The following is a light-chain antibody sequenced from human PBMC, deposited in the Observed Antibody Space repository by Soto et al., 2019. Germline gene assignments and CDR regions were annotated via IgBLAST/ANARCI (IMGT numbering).Light chain of an antibody. J-gene: IGKJ4*01. Sequence: EIVLTQSPGTLSLSPGERATLSCRASQSVSSSYLAWYQQKPGQAPRLLIYGASTRATGIPARFSGSGSGTDFTLTISSLETEDFAVYYCQQRTNWPLTFGGGTKVDIK. CDR1: QSVSSSY. CDR3: QQRTNWPLT. V-gene: IGKV3D-20*02. CDR2: GAS.